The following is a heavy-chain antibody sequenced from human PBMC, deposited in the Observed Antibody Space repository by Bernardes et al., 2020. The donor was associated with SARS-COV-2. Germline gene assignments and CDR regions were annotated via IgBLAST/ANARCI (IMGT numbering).Heavy chain of an antibody. V-gene: IGHV3-7*04. CDR3: ARQGYCSSITCYSWFDP. D-gene: IGHD2-2*02. Sequence: GSLRLSCAASGFTFSNYWMSWVRQAPGKGLEWVANIKQDGSEKYYVESVKGRFTISRDNAKNSLYLQMNSLRAEDTAVYYCARQGYCSSITCYSWFDPWGQGTLVTVSS. J-gene: IGHJ5*02. CDR1: GFTFSNYW. CDR2: IKQDGSEK.